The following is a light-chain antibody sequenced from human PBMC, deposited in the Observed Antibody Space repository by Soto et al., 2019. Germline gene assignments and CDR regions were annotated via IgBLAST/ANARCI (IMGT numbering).Light chain of an antibody. CDR2: AAS. V-gene: IGKV1-9*01. Sequence: IPLSQSPSSLSASVGDRVTITCRASQGISSSLAWYQQQPGKAPKLLIYAASTLQSGVPSRFSGSGSGTAFALTISSLQPEDFATYYCQQLKSFRLSFGGGTTVEIK. J-gene: IGKJ4*01. CDR1: QGISSS. CDR3: QQLKSFRLS.